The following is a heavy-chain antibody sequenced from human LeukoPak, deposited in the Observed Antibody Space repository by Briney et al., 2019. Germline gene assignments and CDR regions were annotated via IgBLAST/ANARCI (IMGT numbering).Heavy chain of an antibody. V-gene: IGHV1-2*06. Sequence: GASVKVSCKASGYTFTGYYIHWVRQAPGQGLEWMGRINPNGGGTNYAQSFQGRVTMTRDTSISTAYMELSRLRSDDTAVYYCAREIGDGYCSSTSCYGMDVWGQGTTVTVSS. CDR2: INPNGGGT. J-gene: IGHJ6*02. D-gene: IGHD2-2*01. CDR3: AREIGDGYCSSTSCYGMDV. CDR1: GYTFTGYY.